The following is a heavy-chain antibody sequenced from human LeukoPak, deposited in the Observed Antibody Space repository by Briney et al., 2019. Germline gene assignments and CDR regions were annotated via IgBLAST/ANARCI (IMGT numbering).Heavy chain of an antibody. Sequence: SETLSLTCAVSGGSISSSSYYWGWIRQPPGKGLEWIGSIYYSGSTYYNPSLKSRVTISVDTSKNQSSLKLSSVTAADTAVYYCARGASTDSSGWSRGDWFDPWGQGTLVTVSS. CDR3: ARGASTDSSGWSRGDWFDP. J-gene: IGHJ5*02. CDR2: IYYSGST. D-gene: IGHD6-19*01. CDR1: GGSISSSSYY. V-gene: IGHV4-39*07.